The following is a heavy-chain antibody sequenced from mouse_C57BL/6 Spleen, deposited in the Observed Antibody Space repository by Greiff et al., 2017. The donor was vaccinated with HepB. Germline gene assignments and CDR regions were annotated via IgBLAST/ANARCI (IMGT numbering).Heavy chain of an antibody. CDR3: AREGGLLAWFAY. J-gene: IGHJ3*01. CDR1: GYTFTSYW. CDR2: IYPGSGST. Sequence: QVQLKQPGAELVKPGASVKMSCKASGYTFTSYWITWVKQRPGQGLEWIGDIYPGSGSTNYNEKFKSKATLTVDTSSSTAYMQLSSLTSEDSAVYYCAREGGLLAWFAYWGQGTLVTVSA. V-gene: IGHV1-55*01. D-gene: IGHD3-1*01.